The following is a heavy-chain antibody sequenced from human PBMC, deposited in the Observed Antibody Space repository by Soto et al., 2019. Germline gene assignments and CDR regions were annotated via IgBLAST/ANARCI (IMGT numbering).Heavy chain of an antibody. D-gene: IGHD3-3*01. V-gene: IGHV3-11*01. CDR2: ISSSGSTI. J-gene: IGHJ4*02. CDR1: GFTFSDYY. Sequence: GSLRLSCAASGFTFSDYYMSWIRQAPGKGLEWVSYISSSGSTIYYADSVKGRFTISRDNAKNSLYLQMNSLRAEDTAVYYCARVSSAPDFWSGYPLDYWGQGTLVTVSS. CDR3: ARVSSAPDFWSGYPLDY.